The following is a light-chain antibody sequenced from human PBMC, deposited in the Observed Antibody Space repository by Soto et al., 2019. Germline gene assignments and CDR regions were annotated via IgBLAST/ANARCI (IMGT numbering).Light chain of an antibody. CDR3: LLSYNGPRV. CDR1: TGAVTSEHY. J-gene: IGLJ3*02. Sequence: QAVVTQEPSLTVSPGGTVSLTCGSSTGAVTSEHYAYWFQQKPGQAPRTLIYNTNNKQSWTPARFSGSLLGGKAALTLSGAQPEDEAEYYCLLSYNGPRVFGGGTKLTVL. CDR2: NTN. V-gene: IGLV7-46*01.